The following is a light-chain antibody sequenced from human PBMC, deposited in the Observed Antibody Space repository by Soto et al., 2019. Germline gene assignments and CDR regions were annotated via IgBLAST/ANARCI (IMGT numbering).Light chain of an antibody. CDR3: QQRSNWPRGIT. Sequence: EIVLTQSPATLSLSPGERATLSCRASQSIGSYLAWYQQKPGQAPRLLICDASTRATGIPARFSGSGSGTDFTLTINTLEPEDFAVYYCQQRSNWPRGITFGQGTRLE. J-gene: IGKJ5*01. V-gene: IGKV3-11*01. CDR1: QSIGSY. CDR2: DAS.